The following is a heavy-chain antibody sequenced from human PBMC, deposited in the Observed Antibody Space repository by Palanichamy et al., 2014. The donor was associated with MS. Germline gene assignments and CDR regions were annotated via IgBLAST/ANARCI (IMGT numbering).Heavy chain of an antibody. J-gene: IGHJ5*02. Sequence: QVQLQESGPGLVKPSETPSLTCTVSGGSISSYYRSWIRQPPGKGLEWIGYIYYSGSTNYNPSLKSRVTISVDTSKNQFSLKLSSVTAADTAVYYCARDIIAHGHLGGFDPWGQGTLVTVSS. CDR1: GGSISSYY. CDR3: ARDIIAHGHLGGFDP. CDR2: IYYSGST. D-gene: IGHD3-16*01. V-gene: IGHV4-59*01.